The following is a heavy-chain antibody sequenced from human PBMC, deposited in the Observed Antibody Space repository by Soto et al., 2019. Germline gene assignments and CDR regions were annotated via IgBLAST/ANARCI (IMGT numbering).Heavy chain of an antibody. Sequence: GGSLRLSCAASGFTFSSYWMSWVRQAPGKGLEWVANIKQDGSERYYVDSAKGRFTISRDNAKNSLYLQINSLRAEDTAVYYCARDETYYYGSGRVGGPGTLVTVCS. J-gene: IGHJ4*02. V-gene: IGHV3-7*01. D-gene: IGHD3-10*01. CDR1: GFTFSSYW. CDR3: ARDETYYYGSGRV. CDR2: IKQDGSER.